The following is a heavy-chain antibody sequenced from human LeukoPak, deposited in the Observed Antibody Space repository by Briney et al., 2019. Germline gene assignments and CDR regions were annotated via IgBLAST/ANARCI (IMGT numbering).Heavy chain of an antibody. CDR1: GGSISSYY. J-gene: IGHJ4*02. CDR2: IYYSGST. V-gene: IGHV4-59*01. CDR3: ASRDSSGYYYVSYYFDY. Sequence: SETLSLTCTVSGGSISSYYWSWIQQPPGKGLEWIGYIYYSGSTNYNPSLKSRVTISVDTSKNQFSLKLSSVTAADTAVYYCASRDSSGYYYVSYYFDYWGQGTLVTVSS. D-gene: IGHD3-22*01.